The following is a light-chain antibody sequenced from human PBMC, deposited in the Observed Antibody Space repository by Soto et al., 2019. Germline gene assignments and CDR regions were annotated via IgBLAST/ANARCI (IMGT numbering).Light chain of an antibody. Sequence: EIVLTQSPATLSLSLGERATLSCRASQNINTYLGWYQQKPGQAPRLLIYDASKRATGIPDRFSGSGSGTDFTLTISSLAPEDFALYYCQQRRDWPRAFGGGTKVEIK. CDR3: QQRRDWPRA. V-gene: IGKV3-11*01. CDR2: DAS. CDR1: QNINTY. J-gene: IGKJ4*01.